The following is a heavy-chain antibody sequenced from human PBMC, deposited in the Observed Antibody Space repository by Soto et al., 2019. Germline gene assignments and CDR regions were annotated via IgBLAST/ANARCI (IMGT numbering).Heavy chain of an antibody. Sequence: PSETLSLTYRVSGGTIRIRNWRSWFRQPPGKGLEWIGEISQRVGTTNYNTSLESRVVLSVDKSKNQLSLEMRSLPAADTVVYYCASHSGHVQDSWGQGILVTVSS. CDR2: ISQRVGTT. CDR3: ASHSGHVQDS. V-gene: IGHV4-4*02. D-gene: IGHD5-12*01. CDR1: GGTIRIRNW. J-gene: IGHJ5*01.